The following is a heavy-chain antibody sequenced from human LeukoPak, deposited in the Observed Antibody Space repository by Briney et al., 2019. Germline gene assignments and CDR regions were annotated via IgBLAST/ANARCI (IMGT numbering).Heavy chain of an antibody. CDR1: GGSISSYY. CDR2: IYYSGST. J-gene: IGHJ5*02. V-gene: IGHV4-59*12. Sequence: PSETLSLTCTVSGGSISSYYWSWIRQPPGKGLEWIGYIYYSGSTNYNPSLKSRVTISVDTSKNQFSLKLSSVTAADSAVYYCARDRPTGWFDPWGQGTLVTVSS. CDR3: ARDRPTGWFDP.